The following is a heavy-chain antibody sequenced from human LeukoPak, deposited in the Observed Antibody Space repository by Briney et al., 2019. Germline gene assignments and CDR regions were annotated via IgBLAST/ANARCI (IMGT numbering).Heavy chain of an antibody. CDR1: GFTFSIYA. Sequence: PGGSLRLSCAASGFTFSIYAMSWVRQAPGKGLEWVSAISGSGASTYYADSVKGRFTISRDNSDNTLYLQMNSLRAEDTAVYYCARSTYYYDSSGFDYWGQGTLVTVSS. D-gene: IGHD3-22*01. CDR3: ARSTYYYDSSGFDY. J-gene: IGHJ4*02. V-gene: IGHV3-23*01. CDR2: ISGSGAST.